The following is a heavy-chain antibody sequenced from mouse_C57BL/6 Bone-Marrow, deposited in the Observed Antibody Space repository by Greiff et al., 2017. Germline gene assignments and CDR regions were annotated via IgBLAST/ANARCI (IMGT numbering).Heavy chain of an antibody. CDR1: GFTFSDYY. J-gene: IGHJ4*01. CDR3: ARGGTTVVARYAMDY. CDR2: INYDGSST. V-gene: IGHV5-16*01. Sequence: EVHLVESEGGLVQPGSSMKLSCTASGFTFSDYYMAWVRQVPEKGLEWVANINYDGSSTYYLDSLKSRFIISRDNAKNILYLQMSSLKSEDAATYYCARGGTTVVARYAMDYWGQGTSVTVSS. D-gene: IGHD1-1*01.